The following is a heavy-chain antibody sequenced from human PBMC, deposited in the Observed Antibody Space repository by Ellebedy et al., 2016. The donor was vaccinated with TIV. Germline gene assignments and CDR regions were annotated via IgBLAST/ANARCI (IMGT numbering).Heavy chain of an antibody. CDR1: GGSMTSYY. J-gene: IGHJ4*02. CDR3: ARGRVPYPPIDY. CDR2: IYYSGST. D-gene: IGHD3-10*01. Sequence: SETLSLTCTVSGGSMTSYYWTWIRQPPGKGLEWIGYIYYSGSTNYNPSLKSRATISVDSSKNQFSLELSSVTAADTAVYYCARGRVPYPPIDYWGQGTPVTVSS. V-gene: IGHV4-59*01.